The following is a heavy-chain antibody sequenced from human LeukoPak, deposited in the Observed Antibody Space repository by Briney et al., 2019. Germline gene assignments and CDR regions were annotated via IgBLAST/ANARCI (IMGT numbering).Heavy chain of an antibody. D-gene: IGHD2-2*01. V-gene: IGHV3-23*01. CDR2: ISGSGGST. J-gene: IGHJ4*02. Sequence: PGGSLRLSCAVSGFPLSDAWMNWVRQAPGKGLEWVSAISGSGGSTYYADSVKGRFTISRDNSKNTLYLQMNSLRAEDTAVYYCAKSQDIVVVPAPFDYWGQGTLVTVSS. CDR3: AKSQDIVVVPAPFDY. CDR1: GFPLSDAW.